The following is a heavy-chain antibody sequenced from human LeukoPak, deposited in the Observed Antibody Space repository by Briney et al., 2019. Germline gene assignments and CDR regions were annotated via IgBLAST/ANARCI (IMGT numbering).Heavy chain of an antibody. V-gene: IGHV1-2*02. Sequence: ASVKVSCKASGYSFTAYYMHWVRQAPGQGLEWMGWINPNSGGTNYAQKFQGRVTITADKSTRTAYMELTSLRSEDTAVYYCARAGIPGYCTNVTCSNWLDPWGQGTLVTVSS. D-gene: IGHD2-8*01. J-gene: IGHJ5*02. CDR2: INPNSGGT. CDR1: GYSFTAYY. CDR3: ARAGIPGYCTNVTCSNWLDP.